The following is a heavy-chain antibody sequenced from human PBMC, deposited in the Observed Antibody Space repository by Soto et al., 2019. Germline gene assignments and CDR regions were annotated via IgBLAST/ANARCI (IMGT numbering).Heavy chain of an antibody. CDR2: INSDGTRI. J-gene: IGHJ4*02. V-gene: IGHV3-74*01. D-gene: IGHD1-7*01. CDR1: GFTFTNYR. CDR3: ARAGDWNYVQDF. Sequence: LRLSCAASGFTFTNYRIHWVRQAPGKGLVWVARINSDGTRINYADSVKGRFTISRDNAKNTVFLQMNSLRDEDLAVYFCARAGDWNYVQDFWGQGTRVTVSS.